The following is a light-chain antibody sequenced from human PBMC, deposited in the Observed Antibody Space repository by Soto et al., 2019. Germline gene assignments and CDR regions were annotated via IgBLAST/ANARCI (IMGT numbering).Light chain of an antibody. CDR3: SSYTTTTTL. CDR1: SSDVGRYNS. CDR2: DVS. Sequence: QSVLTQPASVSGSPGRSITMACTGTSSDVGRYNSVCWYQQEAGKAPKLIIYDVSNRPSGVSNRFSGSKTGNTAPLTISGLPAEDEADYYCSSYTTTTTLFGGGNKVTVL. V-gene: IGLV2-14*01. J-gene: IGLJ2*01.